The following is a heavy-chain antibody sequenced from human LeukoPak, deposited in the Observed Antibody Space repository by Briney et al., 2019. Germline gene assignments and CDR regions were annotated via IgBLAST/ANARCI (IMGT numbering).Heavy chain of an antibody. Sequence: NSSETLSLTCSVSGVSISSGSNYWGWIRQPPVKTLEWIGSIYSSGNTYYNPSLKSRVIILIDTAKNHFSLNLSSATAADTAVYYCARSDGYGLVGIWGQGTMVTVSS. J-gene: IGHJ3*02. D-gene: IGHD3-10*01. CDR1: GVSISSGSNY. CDR3: ARSDGYGLVGI. CDR2: IYSSGNT. V-gene: IGHV4-39*07.